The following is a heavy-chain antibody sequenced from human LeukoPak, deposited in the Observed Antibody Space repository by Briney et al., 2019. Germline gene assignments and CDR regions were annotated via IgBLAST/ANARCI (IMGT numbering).Heavy chain of an antibody. CDR2: IIPIFGTA. Sequence: SVKVSCKASGGTFSSYTISWVRQAPGQGLEWMGGIIPIFGTANYAQKFQGRVTITADESTSTAYMELSSLRSEDTAVYYCARVGVGALDAFDIWGQGTMVTVSS. CDR1: GGTFSSYT. J-gene: IGHJ3*02. V-gene: IGHV1-69*13. D-gene: IGHD1-26*01. CDR3: ARVGVGALDAFDI.